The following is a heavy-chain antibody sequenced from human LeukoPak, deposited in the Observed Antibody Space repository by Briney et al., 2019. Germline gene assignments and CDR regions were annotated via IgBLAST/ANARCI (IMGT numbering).Heavy chain of an antibody. V-gene: IGHV1-2*02. D-gene: IGHD3-22*01. CDR1: GYTFTGYY. CDR3: ARDDRNIGYYRFLDY. CDR2: INPNGGGT. Sequence: GASVTVSCKASGYTFTGYYVHWVRQAPGQGLEWMGWINPNGGGTNYAQKFQGRVTMTRDTSIGTVYMELSRLRSDDTAVYYCARDDRNIGYYRFLDYWGQGTLVTVSS. J-gene: IGHJ4*02.